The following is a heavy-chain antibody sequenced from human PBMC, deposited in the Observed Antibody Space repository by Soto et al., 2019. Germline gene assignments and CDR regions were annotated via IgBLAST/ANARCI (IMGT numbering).Heavy chain of an antibody. CDR3: ARGHSGYDYYNYYGLDV. Sequence: ASLKVSCKASGYSFSTSDMHWVRQAPGQRLEWMGWINAGDGHIKSSQKFQDRVTITRDTSASTVYMEVISLRSEDTAVYFCARGHSGYDYYNYYGLDVWGPGTTVTVSS. J-gene: IGHJ6*02. CDR1: GYSFSTSD. D-gene: IGHD5-12*01. V-gene: IGHV1-3*01. CDR2: INAGDGHI.